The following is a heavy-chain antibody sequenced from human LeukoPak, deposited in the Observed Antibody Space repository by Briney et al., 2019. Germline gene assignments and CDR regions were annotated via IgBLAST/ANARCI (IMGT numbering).Heavy chain of an antibody. Sequence: GESLRLSCAASGFTFSGYLMSWVRQAPGKGLEWVANIKEEGSEKYYVDSVKGRFIISRDNAKNSLYLQMNSLRAEDTAVYYCARDSSAAPHSYWGQGTLVTVFS. CDR1: GFTFSGYL. CDR2: IKEEGSEK. J-gene: IGHJ4*02. D-gene: IGHD2-15*01. V-gene: IGHV3-7*01. CDR3: ARDSSAAPHSY.